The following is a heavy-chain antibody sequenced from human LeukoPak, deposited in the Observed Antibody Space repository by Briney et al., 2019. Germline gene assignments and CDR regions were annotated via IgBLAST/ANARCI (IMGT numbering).Heavy chain of an antibody. Sequence: GGSLRLSCAASGFTFNSYAMSWVRQAPGEGLEWVSAISGSGGSTYFADSVAGRFAISRDNSKHTLYLQMNSLSAEDTAVYYCAKRGVYYYGSGTPAYLDSWGQGTLVTVSS. V-gene: IGHV3-23*01. CDR2: ISGSGGST. D-gene: IGHD3-10*01. CDR1: GFTFNSYA. CDR3: AKRGVYYYGSGTPAYLDS. J-gene: IGHJ4*02.